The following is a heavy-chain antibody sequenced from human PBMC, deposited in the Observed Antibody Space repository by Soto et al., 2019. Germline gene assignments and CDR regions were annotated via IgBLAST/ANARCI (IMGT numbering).Heavy chain of an antibody. Sequence: LSETLSLTCAVSGGSISSGGFSWNWIRQPPGKGLEWIGYIYHSGSTYNSPSLKSRVTISVDRSKNQFSLKLSSVTAADTAVYYCARGLEVIAATPQWDYWGQGTLVTVSS. V-gene: IGHV4-30-2*01. CDR3: ARGLEVIAATPQWDY. CDR1: GGSISSGGFS. D-gene: IGHD2-15*01. J-gene: IGHJ4*02. CDR2: IYHSGST.